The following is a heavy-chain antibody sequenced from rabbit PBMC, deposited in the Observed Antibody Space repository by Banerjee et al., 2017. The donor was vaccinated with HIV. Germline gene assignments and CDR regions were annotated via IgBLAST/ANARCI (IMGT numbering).Heavy chain of an antibody. Sequence: QSLEESGGDLVKPGASLTLTCTASGLDFSSSYWICWVRQAPGKGLEWIACIYAGSSGSTQYANWAKGRFTISKPSSTTMTLQMTSLTAADTATYFCAGGYGGTGYGYHLHLWGPGTLVTVS. CDR1: GLDFSSSYW. V-gene: IGHV1S40*01. CDR2: IYAGSSGST. J-gene: IGHJ4*01. D-gene: IGHD8-1*01. CDR3: AGGYGGTGYGYHLHL.